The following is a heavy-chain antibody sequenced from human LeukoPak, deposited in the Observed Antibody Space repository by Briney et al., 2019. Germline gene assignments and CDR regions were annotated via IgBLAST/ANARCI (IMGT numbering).Heavy chain of an antibody. Sequence: SETLSLTCAVYGGSFSGYYWSWIRQPPGKGLEWIAEINHSGSTNYNPSLKSRVTISVDTSKNQFSLKLSSVTAADTAVYYCARVRGYSGYRFYFDYWGQGTLVTVSS. CDR1: GGSFSGYY. V-gene: IGHV4-34*01. CDR3: ARVRGYSGYRFYFDY. D-gene: IGHD5-12*01. CDR2: INHSGST. J-gene: IGHJ4*02.